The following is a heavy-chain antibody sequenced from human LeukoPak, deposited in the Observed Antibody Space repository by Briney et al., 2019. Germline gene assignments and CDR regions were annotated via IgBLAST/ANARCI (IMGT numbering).Heavy chain of an antibody. CDR2: INPNSGGT. V-gene: IGHV1-2*02. J-gene: IGHJ4*02. CDR1: GYTFTGYY. D-gene: IGHD2-2*01. CDR3: ARDSVVWSSPDY. Sequence: ASVKVSCKASGYTFTGYYMHWVRQAPGQGLEWMGWINPNSGGTNYAQKFRGRVTMTRDTSISTAYMELSRLRSDDTAVYYCARDSVVWSSPDYWGQGTLVTVSS.